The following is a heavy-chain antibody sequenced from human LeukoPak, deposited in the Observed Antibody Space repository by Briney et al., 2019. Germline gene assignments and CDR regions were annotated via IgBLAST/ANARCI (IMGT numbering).Heavy chain of an antibody. CDR2: IKEEGSEK. Sequence: GGSLTLSCAASGFTFSGYLMSWVRQAPGKGLEWVANIKEEGSEKYYVYSVKGRFIISRDNAKNPLYLQMNSLRAEDTAVYYCARDSSAAPHSYWGQGALAAVFS. CDR3: ARDSSAAPHSY. J-gene: IGHJ4*02. CDR1: GFTFSGYL. D-gene: IGHD2-15*01. V-gene: IGHV3-7*01.